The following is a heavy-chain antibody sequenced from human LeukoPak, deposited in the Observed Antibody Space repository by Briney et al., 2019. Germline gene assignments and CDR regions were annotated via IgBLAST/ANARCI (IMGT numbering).Heavy chain of an antibody. D-gene: IGHD5-18*01. V-gene: IGHV4-34*01. J-gene: IGHJ4*02. CDR2: INHSGST. Sequence: SETLSLTCAVYGGSFSGYYWSWIRQPPGKGLEWIGEINHSGSTNYNPSLKSRVTISVDTSKNQCSLKMWSVTAADTAVYYCARMAAMVTLDYWGRGTLVTVSS. CDR1: GGSFSGYY. CDR3: ARMAAMVTLDY.